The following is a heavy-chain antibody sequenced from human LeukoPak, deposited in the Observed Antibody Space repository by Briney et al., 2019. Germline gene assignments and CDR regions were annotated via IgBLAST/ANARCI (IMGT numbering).Heavy chain of an antibody. CDR3: ARDDGYDSSGYYYGYFEY. CDR2: IASDGSHG. D-gene: IGHD3-22*01. CDR1: GFTFRNYG. Sequence: QSGGSLRLSCAASGFTFRNYGMHWVRQAPGKGLEWVAIIASDGSHGYYADSVKGRFTFSRDNSRNTVYLQMNSLRAEDTAVYYCARDDGYDSSGYYYGYFEYWGQGTLVTVSS. J-gene: IGHJ4*02. V-gene: IGHV3-30*03.